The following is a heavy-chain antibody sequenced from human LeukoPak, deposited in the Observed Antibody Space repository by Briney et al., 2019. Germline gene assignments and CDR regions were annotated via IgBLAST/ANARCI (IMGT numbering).Heavy chain of an antibody. D-gene: IGHD3-22*01. CDR3: ARTPTYYDSSGYYGY. J-gene: IGHJ4*02. CDR2: ISSSSTTI. Sequence: GGSLRLSCAASGFTFSSYSMNWVRQAPGKGLEWVSYISSSSTTIYYADSVKGRFTISRDNAKNSLYLQMNSLRAEDTAVYYCARTPTYYDSSGYYGYWGQGTLVTVSS. V-gene: IGHV3-48*04. CDR1: GFTFSSYS.